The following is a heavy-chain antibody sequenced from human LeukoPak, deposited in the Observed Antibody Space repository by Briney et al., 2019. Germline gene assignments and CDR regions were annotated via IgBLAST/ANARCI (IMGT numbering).Heavy chain of an antibody. V-gene: IGHV4-59*01. Sequence: SETLSLTCTVSGGSISSYYWSWIRQPPGKGLEWIGYIYYSGSTNYNPSLKSRVTISVDTSKNQFSLKLSSVTAADTAVYYCARGIYGSGRYYYYYMDVWGKGTTVTISS. CDR1: GGSISSYY. J-gene: IGHJ6*03. CDR3: ARGIYGSGRYYYYYMDV. D-gene: IGHD3-10*01. CDR2: IYYSGST.